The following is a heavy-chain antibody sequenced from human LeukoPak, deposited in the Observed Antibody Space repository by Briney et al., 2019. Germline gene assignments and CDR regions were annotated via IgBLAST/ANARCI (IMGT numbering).Heavy chain of an antibody. D-gene: IGHD3-10*01. J-gene: IGHJ6*02. CDR1: GYTFTSYA. V-gene: IGHV1-3*01. Sequence: ASVTVSCTASGYTFTSYAMHWVRQAPGQRLEWMGWINAGNGNTKYSQKFQGRVTITRDTSASTAYMELSSLRSEDTAVYYCARDELSYGASYGMDVWGQGTTVTVSS. CDR3: ARDELSYGASYGMDV. CDR2: INAGNGNT.